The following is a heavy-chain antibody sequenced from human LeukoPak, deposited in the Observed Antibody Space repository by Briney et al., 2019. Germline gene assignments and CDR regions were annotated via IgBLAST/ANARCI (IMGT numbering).Heavy chain of an antibody. D-gene: IGHD3-10*01. CDR2: IKQDGSEK. CDR3: ARGNLWFGELVY. J-gene: IGHJ4*02. V-gene: IGHV3-7*01. Sequence: GGSLRLSCAASGFTFSSYWMSWVRQAPRKGVGWVANIKQDGSEKYYVDSVKGRFTISRDNAKNSLFLQMNSLRAEDTAVYYCARGNLWFGELVYWGQGTLVTVSS. CDR1: GFTFSSYW.